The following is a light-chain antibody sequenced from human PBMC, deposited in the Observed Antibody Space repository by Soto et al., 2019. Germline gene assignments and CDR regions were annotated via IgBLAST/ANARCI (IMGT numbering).Light chain of an antibody. CDR2: DVS. CDR3: SSYTSSSAVV. V-gene: IGLV2-14*01. Sequence: ALTQPASVSGSPGQSITISCTGTSSDVGGYNYVSWYQQHPGKAPKLMIYDVSNRPSGVSNRFSGSKSGNTASLTISGLQAEDEADYYCSSYTSSSAVVFGGGTKVTVL. J-gene: IGLJ2*01. CDR1: SSDVGGYNY.